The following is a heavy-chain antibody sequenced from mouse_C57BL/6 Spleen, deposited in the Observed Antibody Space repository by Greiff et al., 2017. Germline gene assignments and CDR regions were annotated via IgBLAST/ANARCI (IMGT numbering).Heavy chain of an antibody. J-gene: IGHJ3*01. CDR1: GYAFSGSW. CDR3: ASVAEWGRFAY. CDR2: IYPGDGDT. Sequence: VQLQESGPELVKPGASVKISCKASGYAFSGSWMNWVKQRPGEGLEWIGRIYPGDGDTNYNGKFKGKATLTADKSSSTAYMQLSSLTSEASAVYFCASVAEWGRFAYGGQGTLVTVSA. D-gene: IGHD1-3*01. V-gene: IGHV1-82*01.